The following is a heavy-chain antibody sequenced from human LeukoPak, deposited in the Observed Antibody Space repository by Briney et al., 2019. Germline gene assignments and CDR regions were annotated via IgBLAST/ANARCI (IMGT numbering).Heavy chain of an antibody. V-gene: IGHV1-46*02. J-gene: IGHJ3*02. Sequence: ASVKVSCKAPSDAFDTYSIHWVRQAPGQGLEWVGRISPGGGSTTYAQKVQDRVTVIRDTSTSTVYMELSSLRSEDTAVYFCAGSLQWLAPDGGFEIWGQGTMVTVSS. D-gene: IGHD6-19*01. CDR3: AGSLQWLAPDGGFEI. CDR1: SDAFDTYS. CDR2: ISPGGGST.